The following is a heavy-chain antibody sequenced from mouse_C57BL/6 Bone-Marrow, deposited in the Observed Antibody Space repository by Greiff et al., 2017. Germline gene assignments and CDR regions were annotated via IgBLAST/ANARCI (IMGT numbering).Heavy chain of an antibody. CDR2: IDPENGDT. V-gene: IGHV14-4*01. CDR3: TSITTVPFDY. J-gene: IGHJ2*01. CDR1: GFNIKDDY. Sequence: EVQLQQSGAELVRPGASVKLSCTASGFNIKDDYMHWVKQRPEQGLEWIGWIDPENGDTEYASKFQGKATITADTSSNTAYLQLSSLTSEYTAVYYCTSITTVPFDYWGQGTTLTVSS. D-gene: IGHD1-1*01.